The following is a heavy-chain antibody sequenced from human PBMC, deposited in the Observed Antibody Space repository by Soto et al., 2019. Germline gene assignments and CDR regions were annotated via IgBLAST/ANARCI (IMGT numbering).Heavy chain of an antibody. CDR2: IYPGDSDT. CDR3: ASRSNSDYYYYGMDV. Sequence: GESLKISCKGSGYSFTSYWIGWVRQMPGKGLEWMGIIYPGDSDTRYSPSFQGQVTISADKSLSTAYLQWSSLKASDTAMYYCASRSNSDYYYYGMDVWGQGTTVTVSS. CDR1: GYSFTSYW. V-gene: IGHV5-51*01. J-gene: IGHJ6*02. D-gene: IGHD1-7*01.